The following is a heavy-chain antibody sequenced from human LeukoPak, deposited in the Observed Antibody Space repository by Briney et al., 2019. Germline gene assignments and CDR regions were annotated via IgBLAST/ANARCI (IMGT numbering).Heavy chain of an antibody. D-gene: IGHD1-14*01. CDR2: ISSSGSTI. CDR3: ARSATGLDYNYYMDV. CDR1: GFTFSSYA. Sequence: GGSLRLSCAASGFTFSSYAMNWVRQAPGKGLEWVSYISSSGSTIYYADSVKGRFTISRDNAKNSLYLQMNSLRAEDTAVYYCARSATGLDYNYYMDVWGKGTTVTVSS. V-gene: IGHV3-48*04. J-gene: IGHJ6*03.